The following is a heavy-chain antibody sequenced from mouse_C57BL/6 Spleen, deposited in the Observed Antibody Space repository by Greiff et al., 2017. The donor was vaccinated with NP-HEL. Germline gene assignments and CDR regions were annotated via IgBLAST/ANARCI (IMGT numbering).Heavy chain of an antibody. CDR2: MWGGGST. J-gene: IGHJ4*01. D-gene: IGHD2-5*01. CDR3: AKHRNSNYAMDY. V-gene: IGHV2-9*01. CDR1: GFSLTSYG. Sequence: QVTLKESGPGLVAPSQCLSITCTVSGFSLTSYGVDWVRQPPGKGLEWLGVMWGGGSTNYKSALMSRLSISNDNSKGQVFLKMNSLQTDDTAMYYCAKHRNSNYAMDYWGQGTSVTVSS.